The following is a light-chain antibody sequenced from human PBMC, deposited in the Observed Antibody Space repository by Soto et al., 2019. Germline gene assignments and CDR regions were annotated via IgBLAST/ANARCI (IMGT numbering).Light chain of an antibody. Sequence: EIVLTQSPGTLSLSPRERATRSCRASQSISNSYLAWYQQKPGQAPRLVIHGISTRATGVTDRFSGGGSGTDLSLTISRLEPEDFAVYYCQQYDSSPYTFGQGTKLEIK. CDR2: GIS. V-gene: IGKV3-20*01. CDR3: QQYDSSPYT. CDR1: QSISNSY. J-gene: IGKJ2*01.